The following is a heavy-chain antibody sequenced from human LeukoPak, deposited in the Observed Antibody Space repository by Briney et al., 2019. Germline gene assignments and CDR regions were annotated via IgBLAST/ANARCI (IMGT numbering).Heavy chain of an antibody. Sequence: SETLSLTCAVSGGSISSNSYYWGWIRQPPGKGLEWIGSIYYSGSTYYNPSLKSRVTISVDTSKNQFSLKLSSVTAADTAVYYCATLTPTYYDILTDPRNSYFDYWGQGTLVTVSS. V-gene: IGHV4-39*07. CDR1: GGSISSNSYY. CDR2: IYYSGST. D-gene: IGHD3-9*01. J-gene: IGHJ4*02. CDR3: ATLTPTYYDILTDPRNSYFDY.